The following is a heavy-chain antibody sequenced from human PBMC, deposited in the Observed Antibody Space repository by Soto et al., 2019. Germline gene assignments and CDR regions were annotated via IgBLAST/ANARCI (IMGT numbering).Heavy chain of an antibody. CDR1: GFTFSNAW. CDR3: TTGTGGITIFGVVIPDDVLDI. V-gene: IGHV3-15*07. D-gene: IGHD3-3*01. CDR2: IKSKTDGGTT. Sequence: PGGSLRLSCAASGFTFSNAWINWVRQAPGKGLEWVGRIKSKTDGGTTDYAAPVKGRFTISRDDSKNTLYLQMNSLKTEDTAVYYCTTGTGGITIFGVVIPDDVLDIWGQGTMVTVSS. J-gene: IGHJ3*02.